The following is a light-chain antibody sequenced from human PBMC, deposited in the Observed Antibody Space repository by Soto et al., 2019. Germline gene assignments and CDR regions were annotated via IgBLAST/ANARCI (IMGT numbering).Light chain of an antibody. CDR3: QQYGRSVG. CDR2: EAS. Sequence: EIVLTQSPGTLSLSPGDRLTLSCRTSQSLSTRSLAWYQQKPGQAPSLLIYEASTRAPGTPDRFSVSGSGTDFTLTVSRLEPEDFAVDDCQQYGRSVGFGQGTKVDIK. CDR1: QSLSTRS. V-gene: IGKV3-20*01. J-gene: IGKJ1*01.